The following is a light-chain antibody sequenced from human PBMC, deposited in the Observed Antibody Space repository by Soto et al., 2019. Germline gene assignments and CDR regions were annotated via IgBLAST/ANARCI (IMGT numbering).Light chain of an antibody. CDR2: DAS. Sequence: DIQMTQSPSTLSASVGDRVTITCRDSQSISSWLAWYQQKPGKAPKLLIYDASNLESGVPSRFSGGGSGTEFSLTISSLQPDDFATYYCQQYNYFWAFGQGTRVEIK. V-gene: IGKV1-5*01. J-gene: IGKJ1*01. CDR1: QSISSW. CDR3: QQYNYFWA.